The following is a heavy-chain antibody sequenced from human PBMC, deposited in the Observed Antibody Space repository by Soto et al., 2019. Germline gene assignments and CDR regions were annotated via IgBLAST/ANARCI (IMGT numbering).Heavy chain of an antibody. D-gene: IGHD5-12*01. CDR3: ARTRGYSDYDLDY. J-gene: IGHJ4*02. CDR2: ISYSGVST. Sequence: PGGSLRIACAASGVTLSSYAMTWVRQAPGKGLEWVSAISYSGVSTYYADSVKGRFTISRDSSENTLSLQMNSLRVDDTAVYYCARTRGYSDYDLDYWGQGTLVTVPS. V-gene: IGHV3-23*01. CDR1: GVTLSSYA.